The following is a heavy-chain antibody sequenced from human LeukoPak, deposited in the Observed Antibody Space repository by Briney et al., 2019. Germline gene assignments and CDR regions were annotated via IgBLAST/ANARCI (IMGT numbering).Heavy chain of an antibody. J-gene: IGHJ4*02. CDR1: GFTFSSYG. V-gene: IGHV3-30*18. D-gene: IGHD3-3*01. CDR2: ISYDGGNK. CDR3: AKDSAIFGVVYGGTFDY. Sequence: GGSLRLSCAASGFTFSSYGMHWVRQAPGKGLEWVAVISYDGGNKYYADSVKGRFTISRDNSKNTLYLQMNSLRAEDTAVYYCAKDSAIFGVVYGGTFDYWGQGTLVTVSS.